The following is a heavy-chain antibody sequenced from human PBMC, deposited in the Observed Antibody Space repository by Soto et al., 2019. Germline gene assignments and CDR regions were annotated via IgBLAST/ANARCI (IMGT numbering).Heavy chain of an antibody. V-gene: IGHV4-31*03. Sequence: LSLTCIVSGGSISSRGYYWFWIRHHPGKGLEWIGHIYYSGSTYYNPSLKSRVTISVDTSKNQFSLKLSSVTAADTAVYYCVRLRYCSSTSCHRFDPWGQGTLVTVSS. CDR3: VRLRYCSSTSCHRFDP. CDR2: IYYSGST. CDR1: GGSISSRGYY. J-gene: IGHJ5*02. D-gene: IGHD2-2*02.